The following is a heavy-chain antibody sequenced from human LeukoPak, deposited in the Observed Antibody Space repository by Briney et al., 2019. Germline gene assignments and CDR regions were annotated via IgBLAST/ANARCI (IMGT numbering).Heavy chain of an antibody. V-gene: IGHV4-34*01. CDR1: GGSFSGYY. Sequence: SETLSLTCAVYGGSFSGYYWSWIRQPPGKGLEWIGEINHSGSTNYNPSLKSRVTISVDTSKNQFSLKLSSVTAADTAVYYCATVSTIFGVVQTFDIWGQGTMVTVSS. CDR3: ATVSTIFGVVQTFDI. J-gene: IGHJ3*02. CDR2: INHSGST. D-gene: IGHD3-3*01.